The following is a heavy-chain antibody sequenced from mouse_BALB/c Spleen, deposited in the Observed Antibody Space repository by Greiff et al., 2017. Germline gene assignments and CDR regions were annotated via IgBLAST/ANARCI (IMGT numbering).Heavy chain of an antibody. CDR1: GFTFSDYY. CDR3: ASSHYGSFDY. D-gene: IGHD1-1*01. V-gene: IGHV5-4*02. J-gene: IGHJ2*01. Sequence: EVKLVESGGGLVKPGGSLKLSCAASGFTFSDYYMYWVRQTPEKRLEWVATISDGGSYTYYPDSVKGRFTISRDNAKNNLYLQMSSLKSEDTAMYYCASSHYGSFDYWGQGTTLTVSS. CDR2: ISDGGSYT.